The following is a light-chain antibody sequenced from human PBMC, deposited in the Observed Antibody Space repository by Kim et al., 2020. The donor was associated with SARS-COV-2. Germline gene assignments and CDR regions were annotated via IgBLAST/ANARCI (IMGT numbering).Light chain of an antibody. J-gene: IGLJ2*01. CDR2: QDS. CDR1: KLGDKY. Sequence: SPGQTDSITCSGDKLGDKYACWYQQKPGQSPVLVIYQDSKRPSGIPERFSGSNSGNTATLTISGTQAMDEADYYCQAWDSSTADVVFGGGTQLTVL. V-gene: IGLV3-1*01. CDR3: QAWDSSTADVV.